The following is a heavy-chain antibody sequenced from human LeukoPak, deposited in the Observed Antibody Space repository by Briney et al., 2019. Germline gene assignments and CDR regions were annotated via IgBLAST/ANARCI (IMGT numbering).Heavy chain of an antibody. Sequence: ASVKVSCKASGYTFTGYYMHWERQAPGQGLEWMGWINPNSGGTNYAQKFQGWVTMTRDTSTSTAYMELSRLRSDDTAVYYCARDLGYSGYEDGGQGTLVTVSS. V-gene: IGHV1-2*04. D-gene: IGHD5-12*01. CDR3: ARDLGYSGYED. J-gene: IGHJ4*02. CDR2: INPNSGGT. CDR1: GYTFTGYY.